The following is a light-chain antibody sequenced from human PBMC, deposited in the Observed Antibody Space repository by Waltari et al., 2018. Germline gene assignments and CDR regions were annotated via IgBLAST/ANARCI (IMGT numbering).Light chain of an antibody. Sequence: QSALTQPASLSGSPGQSITIPCAGTKNDIGPYNFVSWFQQFPGQAPKLIVSEAPKRPSGVSYRFSGSKSGNTASLTISGLQAEDEADYYCCSYAGGSRVIFGGGTKLTVL. CDR1: KNDIGPYNF. CDR3: CSYAGGSRVI. CDR2: EAP. J-gene: IGLJ2*01. V-gene: IGLV2-23*01.